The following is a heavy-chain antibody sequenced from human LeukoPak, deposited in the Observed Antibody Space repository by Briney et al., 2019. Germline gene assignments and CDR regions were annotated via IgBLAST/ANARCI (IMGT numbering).Heavy chain of an antibody. CDR2: ISYDGSNK. J-gene: IGHJ3*02. D-gene: IGHD2-15*01. Sequence: GRSLRLSCAASGFTFSSYGMHWVRQAPGKGLEWVAVISYDGSNKYYADSVKGRFTISRDNSKNTLYLQMNSLRAEDTAVYYCAKIVVVAATGSGIAFDIWGQGTMVTVSS. V-gene: IGHV3-30*18. CDR3: AKIVVVAATGSGIAFDI. CDR1: GFTFSSYG.